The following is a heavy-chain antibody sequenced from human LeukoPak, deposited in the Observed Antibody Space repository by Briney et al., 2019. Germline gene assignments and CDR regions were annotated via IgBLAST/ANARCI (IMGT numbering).Heavy chain of an antibody. Sequence: SETLSLTCTVSGGSISSYYWSWIRRPPGKGLEWIGYIYYSGSTNYNPSLKSRVTISVDTSKNQFSLKLSSVTAADTAVYYCARGVVGAAPPDYWGQGTLVTVSS. CDR1: GGSISSYY. CDR2: IYYSGST. V-gene: IGHV4-59*01. D-gene: IGHD2-15*01. J-gene: IGHJ4*02. CDR3: ARGVVGAAPPDY.